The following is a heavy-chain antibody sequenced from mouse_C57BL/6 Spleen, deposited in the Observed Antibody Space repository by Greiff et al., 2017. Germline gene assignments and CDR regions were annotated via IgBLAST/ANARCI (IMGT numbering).Heavy chain of an antibody. CDR1: GYTFTSYT. Sequence: VQLQQSGAELARPGASVKMSCKASGYTFTSYTMHWVKQRPGQGLEWIGYINPSSGYTKYNQKFKDKATLTADKSSSTAYLQLSSLTSEDSAVYYCARETVVAHWYFDVWGTGTTVTVSS. V-gene: IGHV1-4*01. CDR2: INPSSGYT. D-gene: IGHD1-1*01. CDR3: ARETVVAHWYFDV. J-gene: IGHJ1*03.